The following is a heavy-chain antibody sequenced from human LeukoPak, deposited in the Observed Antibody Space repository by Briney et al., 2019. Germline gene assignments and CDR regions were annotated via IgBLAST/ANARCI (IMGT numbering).Heavy chain of an antibody. CDR2: ISYDGSNK. CDR1: GFTFSSYG. V-gene: IGHV3-30*18. D-gene: IGHD3-3*02. CDR3: AKGAHFWSGYYPYGMDV. Sequence: GRSLRLSCAASGFTFSSYGMHWVRQAPGKGLGWVAVISYDGSNKYYADSVKGRFTISRDNSKNTLYLQMNSLRAEDTAVYYCAKGAHFWSGYYPYGMDVWGQGTTVTVSS. J-gene: IGHJ6*02.